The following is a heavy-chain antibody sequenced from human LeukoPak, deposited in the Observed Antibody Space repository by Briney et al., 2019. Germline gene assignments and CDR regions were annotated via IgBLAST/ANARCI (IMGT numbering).Heavy chain of an antibody. V-gene: IGHV3-13*01. CDR1: GFTFSNYD. D-gene: IGHD2-2*01. J-gene: IGHJ6*02. Sequence: GESLRLSCAASGFTFSNYDMHWVRQATGKGLEWVSAIGTAGDTYYPGSVKGRFTISRENAKNSLYLQMNSLRAGDTAVYYCARGAANYCSSTSCYPGSYGMDVWGQGTTVTVSS. CDR3: ARGAANYCSSTSCYPGSYGMDV. CDR2: IGTAGDT.